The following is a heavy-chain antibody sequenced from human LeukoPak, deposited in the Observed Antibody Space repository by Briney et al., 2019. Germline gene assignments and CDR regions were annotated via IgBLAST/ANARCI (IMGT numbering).Heavy chain of an antibody. Sequence: GGSLRLSCAASGFTFDDYGMSWVRQAPGKGLEWVSGINWNGGSTGYADSVKGRFTISRDNAKNSLYLQMNSLRAEDTAVYYCARVFRMVRGVKGYYYMDVWGKGTTVTISS. CDR2: INWNGGST. V-gene: IGHV3-20*04. CDR1: GFTFDDYG. D-gene: IGHD3-10*01. CDR3: ARVFRMVRGVKGYYYMDV. J-gene: IGHJ6*03.